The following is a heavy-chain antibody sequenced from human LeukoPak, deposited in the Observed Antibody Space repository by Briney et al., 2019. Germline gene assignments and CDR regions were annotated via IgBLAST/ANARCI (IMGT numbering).Heavy chain of an antibody. CDR3: EGTGTNLRAFDI. J-gene: IGHJ3*02. CDR1: GGSISTNSYY. D-gene: IGHD1/OR15-1a*01. V-gene: IGHV4-39*01. Sequence: SETLSLTCTVSGGSISTNSYYWGWIRQPPGKGLEWIGSIYYSGSTYYNPSLKSRVTISVDTSKNQFSLKLSSVTAADTAVYYCEGTGTNLRAFDIWGQGTMVTVSS. CDR2: IYYSGST.